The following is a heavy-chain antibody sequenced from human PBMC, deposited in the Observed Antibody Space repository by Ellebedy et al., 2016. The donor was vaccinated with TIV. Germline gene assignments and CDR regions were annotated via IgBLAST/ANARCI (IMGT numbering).Heavy chain of an antibody. V-gene: IGHV3-30*03. CDR1: GFTFKSYD. Sequence: GGSLRLXXAASGFTFKSYDMHWVRQVPGKGLEWVAVISSDGGRKHYADSVKGRFTISRDNSKNTLYLQMNSLRTDDMAVYYCARGGSSGSSDYWGQGTLVTVSP. D-gene: IGHD3-10*01. CDR2: ISSDGGRK. CDR3: ARGGSSGSSDY. J-gene: IGHJ4*02.